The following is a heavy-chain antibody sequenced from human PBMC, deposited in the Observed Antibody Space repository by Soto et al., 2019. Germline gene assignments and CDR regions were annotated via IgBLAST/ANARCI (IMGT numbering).Heavy chain of an antibody. CDR2: IKQDGSEK. J-gene: IGHJ6*02. V-gene: IGHV3-7*01. CDR1: GFTFTTYW. D-gene: IGHD3-22*01. CDR3: ARGNYYFGSSAPYYIAL. Sequence: EVQLVESGGGLVQPGGSLRLSCAASGFTFTTYWMTWVRQPPGKGLEGVANIKQDGSEKYYLDSVKGRFTISRDDAKNTLYLQMYSLRAEDTAVYYCARGNYYFGSSAPYYIALWGQGTTVTVSS.